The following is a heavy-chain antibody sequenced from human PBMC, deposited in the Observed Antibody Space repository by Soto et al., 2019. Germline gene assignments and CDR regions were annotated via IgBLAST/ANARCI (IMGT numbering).Heavy chain of an antibody. J-gene: IGHJ6*02. CDR1: GCTFSSYA. Sequence: SVNVSCKASGCTFSSYAISWVRQAPGQGLEWMGGINPIFGTANYAQKFQGRVTITADESTSTAYMELSSLRSEDTAVYYCARRGYFSGGSCYQPLTDYYYGMDVWGQGTTVTVSS. V-gene: IGHV1-69*13. CDR2: INPIFGTA. D-gene: IGHD2-15*01. CDR3: ARRGYFSGGSCYQPLTDYYYGMDV.